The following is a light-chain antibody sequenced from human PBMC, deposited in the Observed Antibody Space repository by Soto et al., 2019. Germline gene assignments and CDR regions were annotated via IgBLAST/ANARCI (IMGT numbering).Light chain of an antibody. CDR1: SSDVGGYNY. V-gene: IGLV2-14*01. CDR2: EVS. J-gene: IGLJ1*01. Sequence: QSVLTQPASVSGSPGQSITISCTGTSSDVGGYNYVSWYQQHPGKAPKLMIYEVSNRPSGVSNRSSGSKYGNTASLTISGLQAEDDADYYCSSYTSSSTLGVFGTGTKLTVL. CDR3: SSYTSSSTLGV.